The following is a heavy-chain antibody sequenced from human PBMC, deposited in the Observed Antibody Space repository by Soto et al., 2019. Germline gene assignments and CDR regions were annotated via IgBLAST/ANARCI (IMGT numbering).Heavy chain of an antibody. D-gene: IGHD3-22*01. CDR3: AREPSGYYFSAWFDP. Sequence: GESLKISCKGSGYSFTGYWISWVRQMPGKGLEWMGRIDPSDSYTNYSPSFQGHVTISADKSISTAYLQWSSLKASDTAMYYCAREPSGYYFSAWFDPWGQGTLVTVSS. CDR2: IDPSDSYT. J-gene: IGHJ5*02. CDR1: GYSFTGYW. V-gene: IGHV5-10-1*01.